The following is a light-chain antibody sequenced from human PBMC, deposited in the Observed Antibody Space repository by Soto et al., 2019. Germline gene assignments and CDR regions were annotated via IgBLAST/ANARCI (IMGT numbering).Light chain of an antibody. J-gene: IGKJ5*01. V-gene: IGKV3D-20*02. CDR2: GAS. CDR3: QQRSDWRIT. CDR1: QNVLSN. Sequence: EILMTQSPATLSVPPGERATVSCRASQNVLSNLAWYQQKPGQAPRLLIYGASSRATGIPDRFSGSGSGTDFTLTISRLEPEHFAVYYCQQRSDWRITFGQGTRLEIK.